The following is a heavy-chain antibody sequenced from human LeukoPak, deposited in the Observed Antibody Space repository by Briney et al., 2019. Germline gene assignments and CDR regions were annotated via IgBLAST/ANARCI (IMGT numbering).Heavy chain of an antibody. J-gene: IGHJ1*01. CDR1: GGSIGDYY. CDR2: IYYSGVT. D-gene: IGHD6-13*01. Sequence: SETLSLTCTVSGGSIGDYYWTWIRQPPGKGLEYIGFIYYSGVTNYRPSLQSRVTISLDTSKNQFFLRLTSVTPADTAVYYCARGTPFEAAVDFQHWGQGTLVTVSS. V-gene: IGHV4-59*01. CDR3: ARGTPFEAAVDFQH.